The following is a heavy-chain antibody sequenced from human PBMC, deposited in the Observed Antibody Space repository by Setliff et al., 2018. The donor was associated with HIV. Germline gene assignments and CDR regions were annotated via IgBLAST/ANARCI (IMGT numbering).Heavy chain of an antibody. V-gene: IGHV4-39*01. CDR1: GDSITSNSYY. J-gene: IGHJ4*02. D-gene: IGHD2-2*01. Sequence: ETLSLTCTVSGDSITSNSYYWGWVRQPPGKGLEWIGTIYYSGSTYYNPSLRSRVTISVDTSRNQFSLRPSSVTAADTAFYYCARHNPASVPASSPDYWGQGTLVTVSS. CDR2: IYYSGST. CDR3: ARHNPASVPASSPDY.